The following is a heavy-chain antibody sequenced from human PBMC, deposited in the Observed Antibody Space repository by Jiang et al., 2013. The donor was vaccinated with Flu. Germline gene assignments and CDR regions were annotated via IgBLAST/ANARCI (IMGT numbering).Heavy chain of an antibody. J-gene: IGHJ4*02. V-gene: IGHV2-70*11. Sequence: KPTQTLTLTCTFSGFSLSTSGMCVSWIRQPPGKALEWLARIDWDDDKYYSTSLKTRLTISKDTSKNQVVLTMTNMDPVDTATYYCARSPYCGGDCYLDYWGQGTLVTVSS. CDR2: IDWDDDK. D-gene: IGHD2-21*02. CDR3: ARSPYCGGDCYLDY. CDR1: GFSLSTSGMC.